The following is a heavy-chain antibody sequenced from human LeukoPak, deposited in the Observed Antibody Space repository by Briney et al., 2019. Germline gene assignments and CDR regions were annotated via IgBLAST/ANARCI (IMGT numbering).Heavy chain of an antibody. CDR3: AKDSRYSSHWYYHTLDV. Sequence: GRSLRLSCAASGFTFSSYGMHWVRQAPGKGLEWVAVISYDGSNKYYADSMKGRSTISRDNSNNTLYLQMNSLRAEDTAVYYCAKDSRYSSHWYYHTLDVRGQGTTVTVSS. V-gene: IGHV3-30*18. D-gene: IGHD6-13*01. CDR2: ISYDGSNK. CDR1: GFTFSSYG. J-gene: IGHJ6*01.